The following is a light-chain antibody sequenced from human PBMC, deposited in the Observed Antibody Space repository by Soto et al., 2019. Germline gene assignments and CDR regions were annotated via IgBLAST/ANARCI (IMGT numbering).Light chain of an antibody. CDR1: QSVSSN. CDR3: HQRQSWPRT. Sequence: EIVMTQSPATLSVSPWERATLSCRASQSVSSNLAWYQHKPGQAPRLLIYGASTRATGIPARFSGSGSGTDFTLTISSLAPEDLAIYYCHQRQSWPRTFGQGTKVDIK. J-gene: IGKJ1*01. V-gene: IGKV3-15*01. CDR2: GAS.